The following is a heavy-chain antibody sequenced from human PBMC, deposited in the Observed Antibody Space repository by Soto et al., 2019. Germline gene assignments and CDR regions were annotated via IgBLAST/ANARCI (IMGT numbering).Heavy chain of an antibody. CDR2: ISDSGRPT. CDR1: GLDFSYYA. V-gene: IGHV3-23*01. J-gene: IGHJ4*02. Sequence: GGSLRLSCAASGLDFSYYAMGWVRQAPGKGLEWVSCISDSGRPTYYADSVKGRFTMSRDNSKKTLYLLMNSLRAEDTARYYCARDARRSSGWYYFDYWRQGSLVTVSS. D-gene: IGHD6-19*01. CDR3: ARDARRSSGWYYFDY.